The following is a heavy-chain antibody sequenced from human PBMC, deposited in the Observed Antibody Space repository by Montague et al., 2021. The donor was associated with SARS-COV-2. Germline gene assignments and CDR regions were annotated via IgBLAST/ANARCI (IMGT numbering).Heavy chain of an antibody. J-gene: IGHJ5*01. Sequence: SLRLSCAASGFTFSRYAMRWVRQAPGKGLEWVSGIYSGVSIPFXXXAXXXRFTISRDDSNNTLYLHMGSLRVDASAVSYCARVEGAAAGPSGFDSWGQGTLVAVSS. D-gene: IGHD6-13*01. CDR1: GFTFSRYA. V-gene: IGHV3-23*03. CDR2: IYSGVSIP. CDR3: ARVEGAAAGPSGFDS.